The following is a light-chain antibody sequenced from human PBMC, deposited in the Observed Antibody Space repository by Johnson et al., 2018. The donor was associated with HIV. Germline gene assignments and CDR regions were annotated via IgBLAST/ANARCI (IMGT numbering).Light chain of an antibody. CDR3: GTWDSSLSAGGV. Sequence: QSVLTQPPSVSAAPGQKVTISCSGSSSNIGNNYVSWYQQLPGTAPKLLIYDNNKRPSGTPDRFSGPKSGTSATLGITGLQTGDEADYYCGTWDSSLSAGGVFGTGTKVTVL. V-gene: IGLV1-51*01. J-gene: IGLJ1*01. CDR1: SSNIGNNY. CDR2: DNN.